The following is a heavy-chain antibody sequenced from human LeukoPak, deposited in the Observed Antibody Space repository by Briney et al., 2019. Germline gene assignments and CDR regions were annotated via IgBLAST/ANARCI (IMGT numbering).Heavy chain of an antibody. CDR3: ARGSRFLAVRGVIIYWFDP. V-gene: IGHV1-8*01. CDR2: MNPNSGNT. Sequence: ASVKVSCKASGYTFTSYDINWVRQATGQGLEWMGWMNPNSGNTGYAQKFQGRVTMTRNTSISTAYMELSSLRSVDTAVYYCARGSRFLAVRGVIIYWFDPWGQGTLVTVSS. J-gene: IGHJ5*02. CDR1: GYTFTSYD. D-gene: IGHD3-10*01.